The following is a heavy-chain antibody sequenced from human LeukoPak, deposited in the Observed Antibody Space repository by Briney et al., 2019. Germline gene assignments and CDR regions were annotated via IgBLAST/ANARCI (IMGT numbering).Heavy chain of an antibody. CDR2: ISAYNGNT. CDR3: ARAPRREIPRESAFDI. V-gene: IGHV1-18*01. Sequence: ASVKVSCKASGYTFTSYGISWVRQAPGQVLEWMGWISAYNGNTNYAQKLQGRVTMTTDTSTSTAYMELRSLRSDDTAVYYCARAPRREIPRESAFDIWGQGTMVTVSS. CDR1: GYTFTSYG. D-gene: IGHD1-26*01. J-gene: IGHJ3*02.